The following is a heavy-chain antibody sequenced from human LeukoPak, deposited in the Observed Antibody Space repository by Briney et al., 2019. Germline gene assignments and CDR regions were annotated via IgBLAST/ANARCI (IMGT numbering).Heavy chain of an antibody. CDR3: AKDYYDRIDAFHI. D-gene: IGHD3-22*01. CDR2: ISSSSSYI. Sequence: GGSLRLSCAASGFTFSSYSMNWVRQAPGKGLEWVSSISSSSSYIYYADSVKGRFTISRDNSKNTLYLQMNTLRAEDTAVYYCAKDYYDRIDAFHIWGQGTLVTVSS. CDR1: GFTFSSYS. J-gene: IGHJ3*02. V-gene: IGHV3-21*04.